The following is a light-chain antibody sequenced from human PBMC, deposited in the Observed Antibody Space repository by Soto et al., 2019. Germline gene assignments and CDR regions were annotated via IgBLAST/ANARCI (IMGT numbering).Light chain of an antibody. V-gene: IGLV1-47*01. CDR1: SSNIGSNY. CDR3: AAWDDSLSGGGV. J-gene: IGLJ2*01. CDR2: RNN. Sequence: QSVLTQPPSASGTPGQRVTISCSGSSSNIGSNYVYWYQQLPGTAPKLLIYRNNQRPSGVPDRFSGSKSGTSASLAISGLLSEDEADYYCAAWDDSLSGGGVFGGGTKLTVL.